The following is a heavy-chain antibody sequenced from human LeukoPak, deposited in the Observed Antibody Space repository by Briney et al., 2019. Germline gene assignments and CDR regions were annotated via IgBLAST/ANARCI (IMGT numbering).Heavy chain of an antibody. V-gene: IGHV3-23*01. Sequence: GGSLRLSCAASGFTFSSYAMSWVRQAPGKGLEWVSAISGSGGSTYYADSVKGRFTISRDNSKNTLYLQMNSLRAEDTAVYYCAKDGRGAVAGTWGYYFDYWGQGTLVTVSS. CDR2: ISGSGGST. CDR1: GFTFSSYA. J-gene: IGHJ4*02. D-gene: IGHD6-19*01. CDR3: AKDGRGAVAGTWGYYFDY.